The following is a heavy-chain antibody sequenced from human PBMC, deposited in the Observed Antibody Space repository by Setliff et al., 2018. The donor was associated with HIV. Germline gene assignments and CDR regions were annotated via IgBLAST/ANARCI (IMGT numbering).Heavy chain of an antibody. J-gene: IGHJ6*03. CDR1: DGSLSSYY. CDR3: TRGPEYSIGGHYYYYYMDV. CDR2: INHSGDT. D-gene: IGHD6-6*01. V-gene: IGHV4-34*01. Sequence: SSETLSLTCAVYDGSLSSYYWSWIRQSTGKGLEWIGEINHSGDTNYNSSLMSRVTMSVDTSKNQFSLTLRSVTAEDTAVYYCTRGPEYSIGGHYYYYYMDVWGKGTAVTVSS.